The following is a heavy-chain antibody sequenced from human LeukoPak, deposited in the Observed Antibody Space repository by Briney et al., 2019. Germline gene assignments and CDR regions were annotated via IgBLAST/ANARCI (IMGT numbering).Heavy chain of an antibody. CDR3: AKGKGSGSDLFYSYYYMDV. D-gene: IGHD1-26*01. V-gene: IGHV3-30*02. CDR2: IRYDGSNQ. Sequence: PGGSLRLSCAASGFTFSTYGMHWVRQAPGKGLEWVAFIRYDGSNQYCADSVKGRFTISRDNSKNTLYLQMNTLRVEDTAVYYCAKGKGSGSDLFYSYYYMDVWGKGTTVTVS. CDR1: GFTFSTYG. J-gene: IGHJ6*03.